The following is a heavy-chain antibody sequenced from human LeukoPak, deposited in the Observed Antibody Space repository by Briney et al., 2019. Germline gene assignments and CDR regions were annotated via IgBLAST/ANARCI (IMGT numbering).Heavy chain of an antibody. CDR1: GGSISSYY. CDR3: ARFVVVPAERWFDP. V-gene: IGHV4-59*01. CDR2: IYYSGST. J-gene: IGHJ5*02. D-gene: IGHD2-2*01. Sequence: SETLSLTCTVSGGSISSYYWSWIRQPPGKGLEWIGYIYYSGSTNYNPSLKSRVTISVDTSKNQFSLKLSSVTAADTVVHYCARFVVVPAERWFDPWGQGTLVTVSS.